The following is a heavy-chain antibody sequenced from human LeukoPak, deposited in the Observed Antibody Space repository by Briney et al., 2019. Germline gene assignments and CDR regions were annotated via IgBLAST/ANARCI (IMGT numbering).Heavy chain of an antibody. V-gene: IGHV3-30*03. CDR3: AREVDFWRWFQGYSEY. Sequence: PGRSLRLSCAASGFTFSSYAMHWVREAPGKRLGRVSVISYDGSNKYYAASVKGRFTISRDNSKNTLYLQMNSLRAEGTAAYYCAREVDFWRWFQGYSEYWGQGTLPTVSS. J-gene: IGHJ4*02. CDR1: GFTFSSYA. CDR2: ISYDGSNK. D-gene: IGHD3-3*01.